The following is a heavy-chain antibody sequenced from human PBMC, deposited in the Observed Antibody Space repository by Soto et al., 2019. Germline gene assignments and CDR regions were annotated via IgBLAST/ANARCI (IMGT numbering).Heavy chain of an antibody. D-gene: IGHD2-2*01. Sequence: QVVMVQSGAEVKKPGASVTLSCKTSGYTFTSYYVHWVRQAPGRGLEWMGLIRPDSGRTDYAQKFQGRVTMTRDTPTTTVYMNLNNLRSDDTAVYYCARVEGSAVDQGDWGQGTLITVSS. CDR2: IRPDSGRT. J-gene: IGHJ4*02. CDR1: GYTFTSYY. CDR3: ARVEGSAVDQGD. V-gene: IGHV1-46*01.